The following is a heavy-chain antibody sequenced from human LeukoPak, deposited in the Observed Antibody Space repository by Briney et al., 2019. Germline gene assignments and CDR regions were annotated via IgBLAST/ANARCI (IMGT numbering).Heavy chain of an antibody. CDR2: ITSSSNYI. CDR3: ARDRGYFDN. J-gene: IGHJ4*02. CDR1: GFTFSIYS. V-gene: IGHV3-21*01. Sequence: GGSLRLSCAASGFTFSIYSMNWVHQAPGKGLEWLSSITSSSNYIYYADSVKGRFTISRDNVQNSLYLQMNSLRAEDTAMYYCARDRGYFDNWGQGTLVTVSS.